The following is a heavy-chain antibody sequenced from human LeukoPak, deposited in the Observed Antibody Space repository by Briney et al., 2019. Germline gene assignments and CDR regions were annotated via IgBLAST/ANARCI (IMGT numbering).Heavy chain of an antibody. CDR2: INHSGST. V-gene: IGHV4-34*01. J-gene: IGHJ4*02. CDR1: GGSFSGYY. Sequence: PSETLSLTCAVYGGSFSGYYWSWIRQPPGKGLEWIGEINHSGSTNYNPSLKSRVTISVDTSKNQFSLKLSSVTAADTAVYYCARLQYDFWSGYPFDYWGQGTLVTVSS. CDR3: ARLQYDFWSGYPFDY. D-gene: IGHD3-3*01.